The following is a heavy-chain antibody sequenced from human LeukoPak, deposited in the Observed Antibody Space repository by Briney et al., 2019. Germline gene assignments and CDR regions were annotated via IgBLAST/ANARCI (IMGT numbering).Heavy chain of an antibody. J-gene: IGHJ4*02. D-gene: IGHD6-19*01. CDR1: GGSFSGYY. Sequence: PSETLSLTCVVYGGSFSGYYWSWIRQPPGNWLEWIGEINHIGRTNSHPSRKSRVTMSVDTSKNQFSLKLSSVTAAAPAVYYCARGPWASSSGDSWGQGTLVTVSS. CDR3: ARGPWASSSGDS. CDR2: INHIGRT. V-gene: IGHV4-34*01.